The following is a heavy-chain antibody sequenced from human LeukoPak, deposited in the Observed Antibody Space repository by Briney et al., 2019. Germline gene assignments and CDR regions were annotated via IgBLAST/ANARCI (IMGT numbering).Heavy chain of an antibody. D-gene: IGHD6-19*01. CDR2: INHSGST. V-gene: IGHV4-34*01. CDR3: GGGGYSSGWYADY. Sequence: PSETLSLTCAVYGGSFSGYYWSWIRQPPGKGLEWIGEINHSGSTNYNPSLKSRVTISVDTSKNQFSLKLSSVTAADTAVYHCGGGGYSSGWYADYWGQGTLVTVSS. CDR1: GGSFSGYY. J-gene: IGHJ4*02.